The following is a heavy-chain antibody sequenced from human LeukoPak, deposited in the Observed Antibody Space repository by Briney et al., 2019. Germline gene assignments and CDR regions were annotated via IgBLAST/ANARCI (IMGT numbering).Heavy chain of an antibody. V-gene: IGHV3-21*04. D-gene: IGHD3-10*01. CDR2: ISGSNSYI. Sequence: SGGSLRLSCAASGFTFNSYSMNWVRQAPGKGLEWVSSISGSNSYIYYADSMKGRFTISRDNAKNSLYLQMNSLRAEDTALYYCAKDNGLWFGEFIDYWGQGTLVTVSS. CDR3: AKDNGLWFGEFIDY. J-gene: IGHJ4*02. CDR1: GFTFNSYS.